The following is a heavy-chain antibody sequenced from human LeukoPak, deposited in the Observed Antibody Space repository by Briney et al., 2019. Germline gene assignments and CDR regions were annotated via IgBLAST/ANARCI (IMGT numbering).Heavy chain of an antibody. V-gene: IGHV1-18*01. D-gene: IGHD2-15*01. CDR2: ISTYNGNT. Sequence: ASVKVSCKASGYTFTSYGISWVRQAPGQGLEWMGWISTYNGNTNFAQKLQGRITMTTDTSTSTAYMELRSLRSDDTAVYYCVRSGYCYGGTCHSGAFDIWGQGTVVTVSS. J-gene: IGHJ3*02. CDR1: GYTFTSYG. CDR3: VRSGYCYGGTCHSGAFDI.